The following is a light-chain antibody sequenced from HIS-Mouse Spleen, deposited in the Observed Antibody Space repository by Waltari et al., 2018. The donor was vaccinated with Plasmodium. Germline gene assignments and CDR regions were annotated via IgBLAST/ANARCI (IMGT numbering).Light chain of an antibody. Sequence: EIVMTQSPPTLSVSPGERATLSCRASQSVSSNLAWYQQKPGQAPRLLIYGASTRATGIPARFSGSGSGTEFTLTISSMQSEDFAVYYCQQYNNWPRGTFGQGTKVEIK. CDR1: QSVSSN. J-gene: IGKJ1*01. V-gene: IGKV3-15*01. CDR3: QQYNNWPRGT. CDR2: GAS.